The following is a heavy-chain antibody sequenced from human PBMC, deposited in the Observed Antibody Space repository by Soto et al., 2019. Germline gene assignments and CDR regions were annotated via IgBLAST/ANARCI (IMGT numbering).Heavy chain of an antibody. D-gene: IGHD6-13*01. J-gene: IGHJ4*02. CDR1: GFTFKNHY. CDR2: ISDSGSSI. Sequence: QVQLVESGGGLVKPGGSLRLSCAASGFTFKNHYMTWIRQAPGKGLGWVSYISDSGSSIYYADSVKGRFTISRDNAKNSLLLEMNSLRGEDTAVYYCARQYSSMLDLWGQGTLVTVSS. V-gene: IGHV3-11*01. CDR3: ARQYSSMLDL.